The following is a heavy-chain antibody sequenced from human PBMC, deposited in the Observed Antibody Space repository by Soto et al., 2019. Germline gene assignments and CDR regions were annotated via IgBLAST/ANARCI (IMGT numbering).Heavy chain of an antibody. CDR3: ARGPRFSEWFDP. Sequence: PSETLSLTCTVSGGSMSSYYWTWIRQPAGKGLEWIGRVYSSGGTHYNPSLKSRVTISLDTSKNQFSLRLLSVTDADTAVYYCARGPRFSEWFDPWGQGTLVTVSS. J-gene: IGHJ5*02. V-gene: IGHV4-4*07. CDR1: GGSMSSYY. CDR2: VYSSGGT. D-gene: IGHD3-3*01.